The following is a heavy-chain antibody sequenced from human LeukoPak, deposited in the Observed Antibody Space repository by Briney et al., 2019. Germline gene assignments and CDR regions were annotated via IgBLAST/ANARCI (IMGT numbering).Heavy chain of an antibody. V-gene: IGHV5-51*01. CDR1: GYSFTNYW. J-gene: IGHJ5*02. CDR3: AGHPYSSLCTDSWCHRWFDP. D-gene: IGHD3-22*01. Sequence: GESLKISCQGSGYSFTNYWIGWVRQMPGKGLEWMGIIYPANSDTRYSPSFQGQVTISADTSISTAYLQWSSLKASDTAMYYCAGHPYSSLCTDSWCHRWFDPWGQGTLVTVSS. CDR2: IYPANSDT.